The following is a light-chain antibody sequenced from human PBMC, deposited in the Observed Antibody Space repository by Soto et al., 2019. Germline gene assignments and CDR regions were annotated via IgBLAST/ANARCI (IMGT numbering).Light chain of an antibody. CDR3: QQYYTTPVT. CDR2: WAS. J-gene: IGKJ1*01. CDR1: QSLLH. Sequence: DIVLTQSPDSLAVSLGERATINCKSSQSLLHLAWYQQKPGQPPKLLIYWASTRESGVPHRFSGSASGTDFTLTISSLQAEDVAVYYCQQYYTTPVTFGQGTKVELK. V-gene: IGKV4-1*01.